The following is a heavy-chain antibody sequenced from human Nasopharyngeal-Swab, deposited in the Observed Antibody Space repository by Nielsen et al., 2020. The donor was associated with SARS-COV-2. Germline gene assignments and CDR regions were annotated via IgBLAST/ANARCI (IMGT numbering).Heavy chain of an antibody. CDR2: IYYSGST. V-gene: IGHV4-39*01. D-gene: IGHD2/OR15-2a*01. J-gene: IGHJ5*02. CDR3: ARHFSISDSWFDP. CDR1: GGSISSSSYY. Sequence: SETLSLTCTVSGGSISSSSYYWGWIRPPPGKGLEWIGSIYYSGSTYYNPSLKSRVTISVDTSKNQFSLKLSSVTAADTAVYYCARHFSISDSWFDPWGQGTLVTVSS.